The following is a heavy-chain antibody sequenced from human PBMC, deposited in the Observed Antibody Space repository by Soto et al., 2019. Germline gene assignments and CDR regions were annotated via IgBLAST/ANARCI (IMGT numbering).Heavy chain of an antibody. CDR1: GFTFSSYG. Sequence: QVQLVESGGGVVQPGTSLRLSCAASGFTFSSYGMHWARQAPGKGLEWVAVISYNGGKKYYGDSVKGRFTISRDNSEKMMYLQMNRLRAEDTAVYYCAKDHVGYYNGMDVWGQGTTVTVSS. D-gene: IGHD3-10*01. V-gene: IGHV3-30*18. J-gene: IGHJ6*02. CDR3: AKDHVGYYNGMDV. CDR2: ISYNGGKK.